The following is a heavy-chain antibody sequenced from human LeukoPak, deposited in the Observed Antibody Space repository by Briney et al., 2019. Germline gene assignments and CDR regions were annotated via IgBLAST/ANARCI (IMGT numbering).Heavy chain of an antibody. D-gene: IGHD6-19*01. J-gene: IGHJ4*02. Sequence: GGSLRLSCAASGFTFSGYEMNWVRQAPGKGLEWVSYISSSGSIIYYADSVKGRFTISRDNAENSLYLQMSSLRAEDTAVYYCARDDAGYSSGWYWVYWGQGTLVTVSS. CDR2: ISSSGSII. V-gene: IGHV3-48*03. CDR1: GFTFSGYE. CDR3: ARDDAGYSSGWYWVY.